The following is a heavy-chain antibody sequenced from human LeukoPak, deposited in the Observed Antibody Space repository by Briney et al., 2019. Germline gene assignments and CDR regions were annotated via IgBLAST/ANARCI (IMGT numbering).Heavy chain of an antibody. D-gene: IGHD2-15*01. CDR3: ARLGHIVVVVAATPANSNALDI. CDR1: GGSISSSSYY. J-gene: IGHJ3*02. CDR2: IYYSGST. V-gene: IGHV4-39*01. Sequence: PSETLSLTCTVSGGSISSSSYYWGWIRQPPGKGLEWIGSIYYSGSTYYNPSLKSRVTISVDTSKNQFSLKLSSVTAADTAVYYCARLGHIVVVVAATPANSNALDIWGQGTMVTVSS.